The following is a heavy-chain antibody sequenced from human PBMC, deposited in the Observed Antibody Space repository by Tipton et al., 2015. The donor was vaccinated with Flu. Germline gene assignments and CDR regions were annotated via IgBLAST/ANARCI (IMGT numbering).Heavy chain of an antibody. D-gene: IGHD6-19*01. J-gene: IGHJ4*02. CDR3: ARDRYSSGWYDY. Sequence: LRLSCTVSGGSISSSSYYWGWIRQPPGKGLEWIGSIYYSGSTYYNPSLKSRVTISVDTSKNQFFLKLSSVTAADTAVYYCARDRYSSGWYDYWGQGTLVTVSS. V-gene: IGHV4-39*07. CDR1: GGSISSSSYY. CDR2: IYYSGST.